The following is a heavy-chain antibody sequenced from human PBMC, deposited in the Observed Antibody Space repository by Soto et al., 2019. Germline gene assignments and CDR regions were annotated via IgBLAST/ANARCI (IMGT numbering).Heavy chain of an antibody. V-gene: IGHV3-23*01. D-gene: IGHD6-19*01. CDR3: VKDRAFRTVAGADR. Sequence: GGSLRLSCTVSGFTFRSYAMNWVRQAPGGGLEWVSNIIGSGDSASYADSVKGRFTISRDNSQNTLFLQMDSLRVDDTATYYCVKDRAFRTVAGADRWGQGTLVTVSS. CDR1: GFTFRSYA. J-gene: IGHJ4*01. CDR2: IIGSGDSA.